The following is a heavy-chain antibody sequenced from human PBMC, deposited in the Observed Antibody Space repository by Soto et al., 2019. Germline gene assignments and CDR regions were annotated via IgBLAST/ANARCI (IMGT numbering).Heavy chain of an antibody. CDR3: AKGLGSGSYAASDS. J-gene: IGHJ5*01. D-gene: IGHD1-26*01. CDR1: GFTFSSYA. V-gene: IGHV3-23*01. CDR2: ITGSGDRT. Sequence: EVQLLESGGGLVQPGGSLRLSCVASGFTFSSYALSWVRQAPGKGLEWVSAITGSGDRTYYADSVKGRLTISRDNSKNTLSLEMNSLRAEDTAVYYCAKGLGSGSYAASDSWGQGTLVTVSS.